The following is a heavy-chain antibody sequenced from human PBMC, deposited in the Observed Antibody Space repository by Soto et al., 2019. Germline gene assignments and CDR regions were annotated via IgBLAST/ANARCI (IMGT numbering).Heavy chain of an antibody. J-gene: IGHJ6*02. CDR2: ISGSGGST. D-gene: IGHD6-13*01. CDR3: AKSPQQQPYYYGMDV. CDR1: GFTFSSYA. V-gene: IGHV3-23*01. Sequence: PGGSLRLSCTASGFTFSSYAMSWVRQAPGKGLEWVSAISGSGGSTYYADSVKGRFTISRDNSKNTLYLQMNSLRAEDTAVYYCAKSPQQQPYYYGMDVWGQGTTVTVSS.